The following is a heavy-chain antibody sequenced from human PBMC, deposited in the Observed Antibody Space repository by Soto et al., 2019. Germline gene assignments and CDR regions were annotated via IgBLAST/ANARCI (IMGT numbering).Heavy chain of an antibody. J-gene: IGHJ4*02. Sequence: ASVEVSCKASGYTFSDYYIHWVRQAPGQGLEWMGWINPNSGGTKYAPKFQGGVTMTRDTSITTAYMELSRLRSGDTAVYYCAGEPATAKPEGVDFWGQGTLVTVSS. D-gene: IGHD1-1*01. V-gene: IGHV1-2*02. CDR3: AGEPATAKPEGVDF. CDR1: GYTFSDYY. CDR2: INPNSGGT.